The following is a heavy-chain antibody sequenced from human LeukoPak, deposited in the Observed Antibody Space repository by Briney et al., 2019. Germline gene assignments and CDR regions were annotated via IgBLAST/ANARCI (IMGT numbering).Heavy chain of an antibody. Sequence: GASVTVSCEASGYTFTSYYMHWVRQAPGQGLEGMGLINPSGGSTSYAQKFQGRVTMTRDTSTSTVYMELSSLRSEDMAVYYCARAVYDSSGSSYYYGMDVWGQGTTVTVSS. J-gene: IGHJ6*02. V-gene: IGHV1-46*01. CDR3: ARAVYDSSGSSYYYGMDV. CDR2: INPSGGST. CDR1: GYTFTSYY. D-gene: IGHD3-22*01.